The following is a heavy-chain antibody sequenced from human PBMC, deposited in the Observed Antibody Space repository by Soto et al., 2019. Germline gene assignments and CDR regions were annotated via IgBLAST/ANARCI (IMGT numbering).Heavy chain of an antibody. D-gene: IGHD2-15*01. V-gene: IGHV3-9*01. CDR1: GFTFDDYA. Sequence: DVQLMESGGGLVQPGRSLRLSCAASGFTFDDYAMHWVRRVPGKGLEWVSSISWNSNIIGYADSVKGRFTISRDNAKNSLYLQMNSLRPEDTALYYCAKGGPDGFCSGGRCYFDYWGQGTLVTVSS. J-gene: IGHJ4*02. CDR3: AKGGPDGFCSGGRCYFDY. CDR2: ISWNSNII.